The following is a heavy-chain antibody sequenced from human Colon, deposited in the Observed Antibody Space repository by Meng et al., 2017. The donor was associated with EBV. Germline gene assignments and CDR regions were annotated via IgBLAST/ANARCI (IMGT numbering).Heavy chain of an antibody. Sequence: QLQEQGPGLVKPTETRSLTCTVSGGSIGSYYLNWIRKTPGRGLEWIGYSYYSEAASINPSLWRRVPISVDMFTTQSSLWLNSVSAADTATSYCGRDSVSESWSSMLDPWGPGTLVTVSS. D-gene: IGHD6-13*01. CDR1: GGSIGSYY. V-gene: IGHV4-59*01. CDR2: SYYSEAA. J-gene: IGHJ5*02. CDR3: GRDSVSESWSSMLDP.